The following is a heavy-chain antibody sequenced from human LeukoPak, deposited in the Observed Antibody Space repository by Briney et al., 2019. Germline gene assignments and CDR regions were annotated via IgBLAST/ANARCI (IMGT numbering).Heavy chain of an antibody. Sequence: GASVKVSCKASGYTFTSYYMHWVRQAPGQGLEWMGIINPSGGSTSYAQKFQGRVTMTRDTSTSTVYMELSSLRSEDTAVYYCARDPINEVGIVVVPAAHYGMDVWGQGTTVTVSS. D-gene: IGHD2-2*03. J-gene: IGHJ6*02. CDR1: GYTFTSYY. CDR2: INPSGGST. CDR3: ARDPINEVGIVVVPAAHYGMDV. V-gene: IGHV1-46*01.